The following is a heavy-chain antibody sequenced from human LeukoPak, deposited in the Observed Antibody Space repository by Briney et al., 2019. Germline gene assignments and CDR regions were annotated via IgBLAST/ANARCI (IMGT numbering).Heavy chain of an antibody. J-gene: IGHJ4*02. CDR1: GGSISPLY. CDR3: ARGGVAAKYYFDF. Sequence: SETLSLTCTVSGGSISPLYWGWIRQPPGKGLEFIGYIYDSGAANYNPSLKSRVSLSVDTSENQFSLKLSSVTAADTAVYYCARGGVAAKYYFDFWGQGTLVAVSS. CDR2: IYDSGAA. D-gene: IGHD3-10*01. V-gene: IGHV4-59*11.